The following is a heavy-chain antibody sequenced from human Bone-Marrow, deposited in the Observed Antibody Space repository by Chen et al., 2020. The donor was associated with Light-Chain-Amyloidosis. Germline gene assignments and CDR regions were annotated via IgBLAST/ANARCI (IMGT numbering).Heavy chain of an antibody. CDR2: VSGSTVST. D-gene: IGHD3-10*01. CDR3: TRKGGYFDF. V-gene: IGHV3-23*04. Sequence: EVQLVESGGGLVQPGGSLRLSCATSGFNFSSFGMSWVRQAPGKGLEWVSTVSGSTVSTYYAGGVKGRFIISRDNSKSTLYLPMNRLRGGDTAVNFCTRKGGYFDFWGQGSLVTVSS. J-gene: IGHJ4*02. CDR1: GFNFSSFG.